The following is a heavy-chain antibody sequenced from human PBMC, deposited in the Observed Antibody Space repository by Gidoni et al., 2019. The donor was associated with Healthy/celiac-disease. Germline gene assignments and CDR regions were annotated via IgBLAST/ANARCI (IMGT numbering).Heavy chain of an antibody. CDR1: GASFSGYY. Sequence: VQLQQWGAGLLTPSETLSPTSAVYGASFSGYYWSWIRQPPGKGLEWIGDINHSGSTNYNPSLKSRVTISVDTSKNQFSLKLSSVTAADTAVYYCARTSTELLWFGELFIWFDPWGQGTLVTVSS. CDR2: INHSGST. CDR3: ARTSTELLWFGELFIWFDP. V-gene: IGHV4-34*01. J-gene: IGHJ5*02. D-gene: IGHD3-10*01.